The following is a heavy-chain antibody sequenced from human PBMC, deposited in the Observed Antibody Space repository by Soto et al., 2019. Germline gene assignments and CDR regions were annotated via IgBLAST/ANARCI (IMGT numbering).Heavy chain of an antibody. V-gene: IGHV3-15*01. J-gene: IGHJ4*02. D-gene: IGHD3-22*01. CDR2: IKSKTDGGTT. CDR3: TTDDSGDYYDSSGYYYAFDY. Sequence: GGSLRLSCAASGFTFSNAWMSWVRQAPGKGLEWVGRIKSKTDGGTTDYAAPVKGRFTISRDDSKNTLYLQMNSLKTEDTAVHYCTTDDSGDYYDSSGYYYAFDYWGQGTLVTVPQ. CDR1: GFTFSNAW.